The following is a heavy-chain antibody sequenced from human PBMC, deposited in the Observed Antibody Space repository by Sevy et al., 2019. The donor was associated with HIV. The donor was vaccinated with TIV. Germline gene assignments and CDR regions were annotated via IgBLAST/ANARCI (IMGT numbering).Heavy chain of an antibody. D-gene: IGHD3-10*01. CDR1: GFTFSSYA. Sequence: GGSLRLSCAASGFTFSSYAMSWVRQAPGKGLEWVSAISGSGGSTYYADSVKGRFTISRDNSKNTLYLQMNSLRAEDTAVYYCAKGDRGGDYYYYMDVWGKGTTVTVSS. V-gene: IGHV3-23*01. J-gene: IGHJ6*03. CDR3: AKGDRGGDYYYYMDV. CDR2: ISGSGGST.